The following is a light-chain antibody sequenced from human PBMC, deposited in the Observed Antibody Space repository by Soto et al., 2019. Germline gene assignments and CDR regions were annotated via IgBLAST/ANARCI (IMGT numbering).Light chain of an antibody. V-gene: IGKV3-15*01. J-gene: IGKJ2*01. CDR2: GAS. Sequence: ERVMTQSPATLSVSPGERATLSCWASESVSSHLAWYQQKPGLAPRLLIFGASTRATGVPARFIGSRSGTEFTLTISSLQSEDFEIYYCQHYNNWPHTFGQGTKVDIK. CDR3: QHYNNWPHT. CDR1: ESVSSH.